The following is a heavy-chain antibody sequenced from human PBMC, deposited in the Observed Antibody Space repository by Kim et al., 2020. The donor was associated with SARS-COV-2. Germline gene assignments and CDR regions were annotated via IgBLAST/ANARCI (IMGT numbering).Heavy chain of an antibody. CDR2: IYSGGST. D-gene: IGHD5-18*01. Sequence: GGSLRLSCAASGFTVSRNYMSWVRQAPGKGLEWVSVIYSGGSTYYADSVKGRFTISRDNSKNTLYLHLNSLRDEDTAVDYCARESRGYSYGYGYLAVTIFEFGRQGTLVTVSS. J-gene: IGHJ4*02. CDR3: ARESRGYSYGYGYLAVTIFEF. V-gene: IGHV3-66*01. CDR1: GFTVSRNY.